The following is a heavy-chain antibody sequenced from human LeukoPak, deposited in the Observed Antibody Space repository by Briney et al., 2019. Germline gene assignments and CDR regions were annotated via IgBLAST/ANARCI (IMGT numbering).Heavy chain of an antibody. Sequence: GRSLRLSCAASGFTFSSYWMHWVRQAPGKGLVWDSRIYTDGSITTYAESVNRPFTISRDNAKNTLYLQMNSLRAEAMAVYYCATEMAAMVYWGQGTLVTVPS. CDR1: GFTFSSYW. J-gene: IGHJ4*02. D-gene: IGHD5-24*01. V-gene: IGHV3-74*01. CDR2: IYTDGSIT. CDR3: ATEMAAMVY.